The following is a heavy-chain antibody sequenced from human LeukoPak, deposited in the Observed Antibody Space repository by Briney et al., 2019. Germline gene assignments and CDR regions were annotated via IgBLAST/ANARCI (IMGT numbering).Heavy chain of an antibody. Sequence: SETLSLTCAVSGYSISSGYYWGWIRQPPGKGLEWIGTIYHSGSTFYNPSLKSRVTISIDTSKNQFSLKLSSVTAADTAVYYCATSGYDTSPEYWGQGTLVTLSS. J-gene: IGHJ4*02. CDR3: ATSGYDTSPEY. D-gene: IGHD5-12*01. CDR2: IYHSGST. V-gene: IGHV4-38-2*01. CDR1: GYSISSGYY.